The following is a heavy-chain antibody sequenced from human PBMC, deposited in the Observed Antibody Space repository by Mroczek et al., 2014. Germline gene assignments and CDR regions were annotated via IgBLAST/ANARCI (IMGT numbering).Heavy chain of an antibody. J-gene: IGHJ4*02. Sequence: QVQLQESGPGLVKPSETLSLTCTVSGGSISSYYWSWIRQPPGKGLEWIGYIYYSGSTNYNPSLKSRVTISVDTSKNQFSLKLSSVTAADTAVYYCARVGITGTTYPFDYWGQGTLVTVSS. CDR3: ARVGITGTTYPFDY. D-gene: IGHD1-7*01. V-gene: IGHV4-59*01. CDR2: IYYSGST. CDR1: GGSISSYY.